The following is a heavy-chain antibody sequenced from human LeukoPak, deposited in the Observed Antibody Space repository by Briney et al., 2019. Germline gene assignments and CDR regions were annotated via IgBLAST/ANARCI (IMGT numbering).Heavy chain of an antibody. D-gene: IGHD4-23*01. J-gene: IGHJ6*03. Sequence: SETLSLTCTVSGGSISSSFYYWGWVRQPPGKGLEWIGSIYYSGSTSYIPSLKSRVTISVDTSKNQFSLKLSSVTAVDTAVYYCARLSVGLDYYYYMDVWGKGTTVTVSS. V-gene: IGHV4-39*01. CDR3: ARLSVGLDYYYYMDV. CDR1: GGSISSSFYY. CDR2: IYYSGST.